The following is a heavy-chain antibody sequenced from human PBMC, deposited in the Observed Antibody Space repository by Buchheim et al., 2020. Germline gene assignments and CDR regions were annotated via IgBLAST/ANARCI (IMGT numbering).Heavy chain of an antibody. CDR3: ARGTVPSTIGMDY. J-gene: IGHJ4*02. CDR1: GFTFSTYG. CDR2: IWYDGSNK. D-gene: IGHD2-2*01. Sequence: VQLVESGGGVVQPGRSLRLSCAASGFTFSTYGMHWVRQAPGKGLEWVAVIWYDGSNKYYADSVKGRFTISRDNSKNTLYLQMNSLRDEDTAAYYCARGTVPSTIGMDYWGQGTL. V-gene: IGHV3-33*01.